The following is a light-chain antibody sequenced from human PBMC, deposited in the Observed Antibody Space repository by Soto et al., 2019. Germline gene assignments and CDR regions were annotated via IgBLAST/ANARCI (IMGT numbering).Light chain of an antibody. V-gene: IGKV3-20*01. J-gene: IGKJ5*01. CDR3: HQYDGSPIT. CDR2: GIS. CDR1: QSVGRIY. Sequence: EIVLAQSPGTLSLSPGERATLSCRTSQSVGRIYLAWYQQKPGQAPRLLISGISKRATGIPDRFSGGGSGADFTLTISRLEPEDFALYICHQYDGSPITFGQGTRLEIK.